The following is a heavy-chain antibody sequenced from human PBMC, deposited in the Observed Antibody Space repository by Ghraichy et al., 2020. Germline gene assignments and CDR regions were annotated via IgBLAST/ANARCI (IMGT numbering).Heavy chain of an antibody. CDR1: GFTFSTYA. CDR2: ISGSGHST. Sequence: GGSLRLSCAVSGFTFSTYAMSWVRQAPGKGLEWVSAISGSGHSTYYADSVKGRFTVSRDNSKSTLYLHMNSLRAEDTAVYYCANCDTYYDFWCGYSLCAGLDVWGHGPTVTVSS. J-gene: IGHJ6*02. CDR3: ANCDTYYDFWCGYSLCAGLDV. D-gene: IGHD3-3*01. V-gene: IGHV3-23*01.